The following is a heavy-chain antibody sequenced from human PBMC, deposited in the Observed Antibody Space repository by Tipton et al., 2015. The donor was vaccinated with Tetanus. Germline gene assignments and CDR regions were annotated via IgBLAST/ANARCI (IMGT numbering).Heavy chain of an antibody. CDR3: AKDRYDSSGYYYLWDY. CDR2: ISGSGGGT. CDR1: GFTFTNYA. Sequence: SLRLSCEVSGFTFTNYAMSWVRQAPGKGLEWVSAISGSGGGTYYADSVKGRFIISRDNSKNTLYLQMNSLRAEDTAVYYCAKDRYDSSGYYYLWDYWGQGTLVTVSS. V-gene: IGHV3-23*01. J-gene: IGHJ4*02. D-gene: IGHD3-22*01.